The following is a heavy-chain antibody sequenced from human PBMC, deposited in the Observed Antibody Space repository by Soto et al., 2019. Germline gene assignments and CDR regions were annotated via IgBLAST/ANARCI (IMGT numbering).Heavy chain of an antibody. V-gene: IGHV1-18*01. J-gene: IGHJ6*02. CDR3: AKDASSWFYYFYGMDV. CDR1: GYIFSNFG. D-gene: IGHD2-2*01. Sequence: QIQLEQSRPELRKPGASVKVSCKASGYIFSNFGISWVRQAPGQGLEWMGWISGYNANTNYAQKFQDGLRMTTDISTGTAYMELTTLRSEDTAVYYCAKDASSWFYYFYGMDVWGQGTTVTVSS. CDR2: ISGYNANT.